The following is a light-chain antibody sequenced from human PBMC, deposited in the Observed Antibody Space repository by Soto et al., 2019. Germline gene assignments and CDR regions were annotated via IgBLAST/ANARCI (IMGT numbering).Light chain of an antibody. CDR3: QQYNNWPPLT. Sequence: EIVMTQSPATLSVSPGERATLSCRASQSVSSNLAWYQQKHGQAPRLLIYGASTRATGIPARFSGSGSWTEFTLTISSLQSEDFAVYYCQQYNNWPPLTFGGGTKVEIK. J-gene: IGKJ4*01. CDR2: GAS. V-gene: IGKV3-15*01. CDR1: QSVSSN.